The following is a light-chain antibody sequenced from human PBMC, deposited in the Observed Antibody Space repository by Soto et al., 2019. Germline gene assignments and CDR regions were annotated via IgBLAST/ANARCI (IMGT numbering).Light chain of an antibody. CDR2: DAS. CDR1: QSIGRW. V-gene: IGKV1-5*01. J-gene: IGKJ1*01. Sequence: DIQMTQSPSTLSASVGDRVTITCRASQSIGRWLAWYQQKPGKAPNLLIYDASTLESGVPSRFSGSGSGTEFTLTISSLQPDDFGSYYCQQYNSYSATFGQGTKVEIK. CDR3: QQYNSYSAT.